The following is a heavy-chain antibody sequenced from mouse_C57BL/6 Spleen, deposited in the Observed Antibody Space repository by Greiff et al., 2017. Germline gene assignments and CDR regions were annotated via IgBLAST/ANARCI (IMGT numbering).Heavy chain of an antibody. Sequence: EVKLVESGPGLVKPSQSLSLTCSVTGYSITSGYYWNWIRQFPGNKLEWMGYISYDGSNNYNPSLKNRISITRDTSKNQFFLKLNSVTTEDTATYYCARERGFITTVVAPIGYFDVWGTGTTVTVSS. CDR3: ARERGFITTVVAPIGYFDV. CDR1: GYSITSGYY. D-gene: IGHD1-1*01. V-gene: IGHV3-6*01. CDR2: ISYDGSN. J-gene: IGHJ1*03.